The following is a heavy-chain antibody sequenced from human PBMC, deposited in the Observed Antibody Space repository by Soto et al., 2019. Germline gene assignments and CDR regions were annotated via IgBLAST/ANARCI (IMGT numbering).Heavy chain of an antibody. CDR2: IYYTGST. CDR3: ARSMDESTVTTPYEY. D-gene: IGHD4-17*01. CDR1: GDSISSYY. Sequence: SETLSLTCTVSGDSISSYYWSWVRQPPEKELEYIGYIYYTGSTNYNPSLKSRVTISVDTSKNQFSLRLSSVTAADTAVYYCARSMDESTVTTPYEYWGQGILVTVS. J-gene: IGHJ4*02. V-gene: IGHV4-59*01.